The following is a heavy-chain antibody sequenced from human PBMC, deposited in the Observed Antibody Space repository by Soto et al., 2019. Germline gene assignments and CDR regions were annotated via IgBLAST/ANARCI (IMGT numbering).Heavy chain of an antibody. D-gene: IGHD1-1*01. J-gene: IGHJ6*02. CDR3: ARDKMRGVLIEAPMTTHYYHDGVDV. CDR2: ISAYNGNT. V-gene: IGHV1-18*01. CDR1: GYTFSTYG. Sequence: QVQLVQSGAEVKKPGASVKVSCKASGYTFSTYGFSWVRQAPGQGLEWMGWISAYNGNTKFAQKFQGRVTMTTDTSTSTAYMELRSLRYGDTAVYFCARDKMRGVLIEAPMTTHYYHDGVDVWGQGATVTVS.